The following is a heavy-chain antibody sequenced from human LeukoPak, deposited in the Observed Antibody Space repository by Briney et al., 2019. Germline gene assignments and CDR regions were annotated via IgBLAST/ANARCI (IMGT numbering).Heavy chain of an antibody. J-gene: IGHJ4*02. V-gene: IGHV4-34*01. D-gene: IGHD1-26*01. CDR3: ARSDTSGSYYRY. CDR1: GGSFSGYY. Sequence: SETLSLTCAVYGGSFSGYYWSWIRQPPGKGLEWIGEINHSGSTNYNPSLKSRVTISVDTSKNQFSLKLSSVTAADTAVYYCARSDTSGSYYRYWGQGTLVTVSS. CDR2: INHSGST.